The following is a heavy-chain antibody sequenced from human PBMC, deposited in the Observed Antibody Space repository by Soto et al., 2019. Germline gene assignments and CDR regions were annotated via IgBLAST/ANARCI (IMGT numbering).Heavy chain of an antibody. J-gene: IGHJ4*02. Sequence: PSETLSLTCTVSGGSISSSSYYWGWIRQPPGKGLEWTGSIYYSGTTYYNPSLKSRVTISVDTSKNQFSLKLSSVTAADTAVYYCARHRGYYDILTGYYTELNFDYWGQGTLVTVSS. CDR3: ARHRGYYDILTGYYTELNFDY. CDR2: IYYSGTT. V-gene: IGHV4-39*01. D-gene: IGHD3-9*01. CDR1: GGSISSSSYY.